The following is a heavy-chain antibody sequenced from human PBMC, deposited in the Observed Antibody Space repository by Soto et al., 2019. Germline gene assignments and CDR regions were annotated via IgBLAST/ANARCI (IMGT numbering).Heavy chain of an antibody. CDR2: ISHSGSTT. V-gene: IGHV3-48*03. CDR3: ARALCGSYYYDYHLDV. Sequence: PGGSLRLSCAASGFTFSSYEMNWVRQAPGKGLERVSYISHSGSTTSYADSVMGLFTISRDDAKNSLYLQMHSLRAEDTAIYFCARALCGSYYYDYHLDVWGQGNTVTVSS. CDR1: GFTFSSYE. D-gene: IGHD5-12*01. J-gene: IGHJ6*02.